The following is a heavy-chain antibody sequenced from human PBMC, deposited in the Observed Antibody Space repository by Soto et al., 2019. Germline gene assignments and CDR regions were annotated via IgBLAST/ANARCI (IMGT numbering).Heavy chain of an antibody. V-gene: IGHV3-30-3*01. CDR2: ISYDGSNK. CDR3: ARDKFYYGSGTNRRDYYYYGMDV. D-gene: IGHD3-10*01. J-gene: IGHJ6*02. Sequence: QVQLVESGGGVVQPGRSLRLSCAASGFTFSSYAMHWVRQAPGKGLEWVAVISYDGSNKYYADSVKGRFTISRDNSKNTLYLQMNSLRAEDTAVYYCARDKFYYGSGTNRRDYYYYGMDVWGQGTTVTVSS. CDR1: GFTFSSYA.